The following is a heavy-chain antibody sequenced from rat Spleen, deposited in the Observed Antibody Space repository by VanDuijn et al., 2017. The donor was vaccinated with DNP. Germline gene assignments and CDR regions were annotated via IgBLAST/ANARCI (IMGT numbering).Heavy chain of an antibody. CDR2: ISYSGST. D-gene: IGHD1-10*01. Sequence: EVQLQESGPGLVKPSQSLSLTCSVTGYSITSTYWGWIRKFPGNKLEWTGHISYSGSTTYKPSLKSRISITRDTSRNQFFLQLNSVTTEDTATYYCASLNNYNWFAYWGQGTLVTVSS. CDR3: ASLNNYNWFAY. CDR1: GYSITSTY. V-gene: IGHV3-1*01. J-gene: IGHJ3*01.